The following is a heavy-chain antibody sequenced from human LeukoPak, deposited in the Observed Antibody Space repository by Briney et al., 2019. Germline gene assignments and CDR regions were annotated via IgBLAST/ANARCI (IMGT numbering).Heavy chain of an antibody. V-gene: IGHV1-8*01. Sequence: ASVKVSCKASGYTFTSYDINWVRQATGQGLEWMGWMNPNSGNTGYAQKFQGRVTMTRNTSISTRYMELSSLRYEDTAVYYCARGKAYYDILTGYSAYYFDYWGQGTLVTVSS. D-gene: IGHD3-9*01. CDR1: GYTFTSYD. CDR2: MNPNSGNT. J-gene: IGHJ4*02. CDR3: ARGKAYYDILTGYSAYYFDY.